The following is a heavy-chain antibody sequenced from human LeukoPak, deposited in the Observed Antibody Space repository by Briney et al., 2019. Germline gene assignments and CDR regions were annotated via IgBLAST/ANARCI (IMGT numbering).Heavy chain of an antibody. CDR3: ARVGVVAAPRPFDP. CDR1: GGTFSSYA. J-gene: IGHJ5*02. CDR2: IIPILGIA. D-gene: IGHD2-15*01. Sequence: SVKVSCKASGGTFSSYAISWVRQAPGQGLEWMGRIIPILGIANYAQKFQGRVTITADKSTSTAYMELSSLRSEDTAVYYCARVGVVAAPRPFDPWGQGTLVTVSS. V-gene: IGHV1-69*04.